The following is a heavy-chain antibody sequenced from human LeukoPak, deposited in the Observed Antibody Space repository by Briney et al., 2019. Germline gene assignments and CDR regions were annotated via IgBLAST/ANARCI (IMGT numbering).Heavy chain of an antibody. Sequence: ASETLSLTCTVSGGSISSYYWSWIRQPAGKGLEWIGRIYTSGSTNYNPSLKSRVTMSVDTSKNQSSLKLSSVTAADTAVYYCAREGIAAPETNWFDPWGQGTLVTVSS. J-gene: IGHJ5*02. D-gene: IGHD6-13*01. CDR2: IYTSGST. V-gene: IGHV4-4*07. CDR3: AREGIAAPETNWFDP. CDR1: GGSISSYY.